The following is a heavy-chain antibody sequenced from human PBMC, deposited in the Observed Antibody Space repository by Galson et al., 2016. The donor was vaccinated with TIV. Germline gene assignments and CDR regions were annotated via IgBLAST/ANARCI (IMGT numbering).Heavy chain of an antibody. CDR2: VNPKSGGT. CDR1: GYTFSDYY. J-gene: IGHJ4*02. Sequence: SVKVSCKASGYTFSDYYIHWVRQAPGQTLEWMGWVNPKSGGTNYARQFQGRVTMTRETSITTVSMELRSLTSDDTALYFCARALILVPAAQHRIFDYWAREPGSPSPQ. V-gene: IGHV1-2*02. CDR3: ARALILVPAAQHRIFDY. D-gene: IGHD2-2*01.